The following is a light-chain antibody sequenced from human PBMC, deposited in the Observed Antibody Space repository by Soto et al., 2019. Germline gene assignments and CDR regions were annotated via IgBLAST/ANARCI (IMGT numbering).Light chain of an antibody. CDR3: CSYAGTYTWV. J-gene: IGLJ3*02. Sequence: QSVLTQPRSVSGSPGQSVTISCTGAISDVGGYNYVSWYQQHPGKAPKLMIYDVSKRPSGVPDRFSGSKSGNTASLTISGLLAEDEADFYCCSYAGTYTWVFGGGTKLTVL. V-gene: IGLV2-11*01. CDR2: DVS. CDR1: ISDVGGYNY.